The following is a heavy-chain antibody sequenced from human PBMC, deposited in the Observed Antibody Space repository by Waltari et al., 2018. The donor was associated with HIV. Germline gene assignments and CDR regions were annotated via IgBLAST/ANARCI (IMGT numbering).Heavy chain of an antibody. Sequence: QVQLQESGPGLVKPSATLSLTCTVSGGSITSHYWSWVRQPPGKGLEWIGYIYYSGSTNYNPSLKSRVTISVDTSKNQFSLKLTSVTAADTAVYYCARFASEIFDSSGYSFDYWGQGALVTVPS. CDR2: IYYSGST. CDR1: GGSITSHY. D-gene: IGHD3-22*01. V-gene: IGHV4-59*08. CDR3: ARFASEIFDSSGYSFDY. J-gene: IGHJ4*02.